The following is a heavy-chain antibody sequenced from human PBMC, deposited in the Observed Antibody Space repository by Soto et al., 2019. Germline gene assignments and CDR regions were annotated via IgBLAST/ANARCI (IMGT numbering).Heavy chain of an antibody. CDR2: INIDGIT. V-gene: IGHV3-74*01. CDR3: ARGDGDNYDGHGYLARH. CDR1: GFTFSSYW. Sequence: EVQLVESGGGLVQPGGSLRLSCAASGFTFSSYWMHWVRQAPGKGLVWVSRINIDGITSYADSVKGRFTISRDNAKNTLYLQMNTPGAGDTAVDYCARGDGDNYDGHGYLARHWGQGTLVTVSS. D-gene: IGHD3-22*01. J-gene: IGHJ4*02.